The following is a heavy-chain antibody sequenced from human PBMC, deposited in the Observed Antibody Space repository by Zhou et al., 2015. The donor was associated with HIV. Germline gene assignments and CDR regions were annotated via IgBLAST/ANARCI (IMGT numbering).Heavy chain of an antibody. CDR1: GGTFSSYT. CDR3: ARSVGAGNYYYGMDV. D-gene: IGHD1-26*01. Sequence: QVQLVQSGAEVKKPGSSVKVSCKASGGTFSSYTISWVRQAPGQGLEWMGRIIPILGIANYAQKFQGRVTITADKSTSTAYMELSSLRSEDTAVYYCARSVGAGNYYYGMDVWGQGTTVTVSS. V-gene: IGHV1-69*02. CDR2: IIPILGIA. J-gene: IGHJ6*02.